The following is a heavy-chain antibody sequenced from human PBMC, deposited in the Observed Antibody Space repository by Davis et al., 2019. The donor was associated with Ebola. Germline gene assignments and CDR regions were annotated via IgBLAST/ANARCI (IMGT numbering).Heavy chain of an antibody. Sequence: PGGSLRLSCAASGFTFSSYAMHWVRQAPGKGLEWVAVISYDGSNKYYADSVKGRFTISRDNSKNTLYLQMNSLRAEDTAVYYCARDLLPAAINYYYYYGMDVWGQGTTVTVSS. CDR3: ARDLLPAAINYYYYYGMDV. CDR2: ISYDGSNK. V-gene: IGHV3-30-3*01. D-gene: IGHD2-2*02. CDR1: GFTFSSYA. J-gene: IGHJ6*02.